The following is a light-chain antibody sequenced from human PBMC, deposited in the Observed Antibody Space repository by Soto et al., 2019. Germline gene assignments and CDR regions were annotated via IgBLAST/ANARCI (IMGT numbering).Light chain of an antibody. CDR3: QKYGSSPFT. V-gene: IGKV3-20*01. CDR1: QSVGSNY. Sequence: EIVLTQSPGSLSLSPGERATLSCRASQSVGSNYLSWYQQKPGQAPRLLVSGASSRATAIPDRFSGSGSGTDFTLTISRLVPEECAGYYCQKYGSSPFTFGQGTKLEIK. CDR2: GAS. J-gene: IGKJ2*01.